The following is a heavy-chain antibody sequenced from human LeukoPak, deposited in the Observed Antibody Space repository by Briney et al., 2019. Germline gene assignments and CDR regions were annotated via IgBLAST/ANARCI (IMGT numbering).Heavy chain of an antibody. CDR2: ISAYNGNT. D-gene: IGHD3-3*01. J-gene: IGHJ3*02. Sequence: GASVKVSCKASGYTFTSYGISWVRQAPGQGLEWRGWISAYNGNTNYAQKLQGRVTMTTDTSTSTAYMELRSLRSDDTAVYYCARDVHSQYYDFLLAAFDIWGQGTMVTVSS. CDR1: GYTFTSYG. V-gene: IGHV1-18*01. CDR3: ARDVHSQYYDFLLAAFDI.